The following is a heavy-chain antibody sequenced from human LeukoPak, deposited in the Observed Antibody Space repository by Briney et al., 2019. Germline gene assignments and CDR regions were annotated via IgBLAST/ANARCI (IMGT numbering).Heavy chain of an antibody. V-gene: IGHV1-69*13. D-gene: IGHD3-9*01. CDR2: SILVVGTT. CDR1: GGAFSSYA. J-gene: IGHJ6*03. Sequence: ASVKVSCKVSGGAFSSYAASWVRQAPGQGLEWMGGSILVVGTTTYAQKFQGRVSITADAWTSTAHLELSSLRPEDTAVYYCARGVLNAVNDDYYYYMDVWGQGTTV. CDR3: ARGVLNAVNDDYYYYMDV.